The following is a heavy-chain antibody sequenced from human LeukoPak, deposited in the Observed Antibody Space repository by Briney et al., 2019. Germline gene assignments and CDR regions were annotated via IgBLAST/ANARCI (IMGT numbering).Heavy chain of an antibody. Sequence: GGSLRLSCGAYGFTFSSYGMHWVRQAPGKGLEWVAFIRYDGSNKYYADSVKGRFTISRDNSKNTLYLQMNSLRAEDTAVYYCAKVASFYCGGDCYDYWGQGTLVIVSS. V-gene: IGHV3-30*02. CDR3: AKVASFYCGGDCYDY. CDR1: GFTFSSYG. CDR2: IRYDGSNK. D-gene: IGHD2-21*01. J-gene: IGHJ4*02.